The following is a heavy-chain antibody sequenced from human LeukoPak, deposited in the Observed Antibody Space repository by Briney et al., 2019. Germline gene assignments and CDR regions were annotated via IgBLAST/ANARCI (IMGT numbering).Heavy chain of an antibody. CDR3: ARDYSSSSGYFDY. Sequence: ASVKVSCKASGYTFTGYYMHWVRQAPGQGLEWMGWINPNSGDTNYAEKFQRRVTMTRDTSISTAYMDLRRLRSDDTAVYYCARDYSSSSGYFDYWGQGTLVTVSS. D-gene: IGHD6-6*01. J-gene: IGHJ4*02. CDR1: GYTFTGYY. V-gene: IGHV1-2*02. CDR2: INPNSGDT.